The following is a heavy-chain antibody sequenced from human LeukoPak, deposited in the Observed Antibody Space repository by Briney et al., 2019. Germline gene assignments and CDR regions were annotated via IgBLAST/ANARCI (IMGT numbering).Heavy chain of an antibody. J-gene: IGHJ1*01. D-gene: IGHD2-2*02. CDR3: AKMGDVVLPAAIRAEYFQH. Sequence: GGSLRLSCAASGFTFSSYAMSWARQAPGKGLEWVSAISGSGGSTYYADSVKGRFTISRDNSKNTLYLQMNSLRAEDTAVYYCAKMGDVVLPAAIRAEYFQHWGQGTLVTVSS. V-gene: IGHV3-23*01. CDR1: GFTFSSYA. CDR2: ISGSGGST.